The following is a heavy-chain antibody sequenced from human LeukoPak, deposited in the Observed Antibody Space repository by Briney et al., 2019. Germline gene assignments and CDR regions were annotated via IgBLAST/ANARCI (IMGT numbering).Heavy chain of an antibody. J-gene: IGHJ4*02. CDR3: ARSGSPDY. CDR1: GFTFSSYA. V-gene: IGHV3-30-3*01. CDR2: ISYDGSNK. Sequence: PGGSLRLSCAASGFTFSSYAMYWVRQAPGKGLEWVAVISYDGSNKYYADSVKGRFTISRDNSKNTLYLQMNSLRAEDTAVYYCARSGSPDYWGQGTLVTVSS. D-gene: IGHD5-12*01.